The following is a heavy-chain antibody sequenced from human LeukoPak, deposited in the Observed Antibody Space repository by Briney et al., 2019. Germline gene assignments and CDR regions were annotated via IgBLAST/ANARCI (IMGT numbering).Heavy chain of an antibody. CDR1: GGSISSGGYY. Sequence: SETLSLTCTVSGGSISSGGYYWSWIRQPPGKGLEWIGYIYHSGSTYYNPSLKSRVTISVDRSKNQFPLKLSSVTAADTAVYYCARERVVAAMYWYFDLWGRGTLVTVSS. V-gene: IGHV4-30-2*01. CDR2: IYHSGST. D-gene: IGHD2-15*01. J-gene: IGHJ2*01. CDR3: ARERVVAAMYWYFDL.